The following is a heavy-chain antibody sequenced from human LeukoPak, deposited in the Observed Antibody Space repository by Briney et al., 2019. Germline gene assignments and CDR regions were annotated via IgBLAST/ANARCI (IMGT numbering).Heavy chain of an antibody. D-gene: IGHD6-19*01. V-gene: IGHV3-21*01. CDR1: GFTFSSYS. CDR2: ISSSSSYI. J-gene: IGHJ4*02. Sequence: GGSLRLSCAASGFTFSSYSMNWVRQAPGKGLEWVSSISSSSSYIYYADSVKGRFTISRDNAKNSLYPQMNSLRAEDTAVYYCARGGAVAGRGGGQGTLVTVSP. CDR3: ARGGAVAGRG.